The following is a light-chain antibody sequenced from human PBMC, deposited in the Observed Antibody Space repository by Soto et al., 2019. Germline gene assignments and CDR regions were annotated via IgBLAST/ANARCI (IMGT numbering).Light chain of an antibody. J-gene: IGKJ1*01. Sequence: DIPMTQSPSTLSGSVGDRVTMTCRASQTISSWLAWYQQKPGKAPKLLIYKASTLKSGVPSRFSGSGSGTEFTLTISILQPDDFATYYCQHYNSYSEAFGQGTKVDI. CDR3: QHYNSYSEA. CDR1: QTISSW. V-gene: IGKV1-5*03. CDR2: KAS.